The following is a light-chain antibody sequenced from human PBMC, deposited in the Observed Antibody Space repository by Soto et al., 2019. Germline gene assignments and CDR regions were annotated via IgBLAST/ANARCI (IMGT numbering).Light chain of an antibody. J-gene: IGKJ1*01. V-gene: IGKV3-15*01. Sequence: EIKMTQFPATLSVSAGERATLSCRASQSVSTNLAWYQQKPGQAPRLLIYGASTRATGMPARFSGSGSGTDFALTISSLQSEDFAVYYCQQYNNWPQTFGQGTKVDIK. CDR3: QQYNNWPQT. CDR1: QSVSTN. CDR2: GAS.